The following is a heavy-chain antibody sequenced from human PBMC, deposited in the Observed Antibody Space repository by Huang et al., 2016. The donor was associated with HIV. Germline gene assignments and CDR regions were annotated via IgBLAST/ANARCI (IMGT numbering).Heavy chain of an antibody. J-gene: IGHJ6*03. CDR1: GGSFSGYY. CDR2: INHSESS. CDR3: ARGQGRYYYYYMDV. Sequence: QVQLQQWGAGLLRPSETLSLTCAVYGGSFSGYYGTWIRQPPGKGLEWIGEINHSESSNYNPSLKSRATISVDTSRNQFSLTLTYVNAARTAVYYCARGQGRYYYYYMDVWGKGTTVTVSS. V-gene: IGHV4-34*01.